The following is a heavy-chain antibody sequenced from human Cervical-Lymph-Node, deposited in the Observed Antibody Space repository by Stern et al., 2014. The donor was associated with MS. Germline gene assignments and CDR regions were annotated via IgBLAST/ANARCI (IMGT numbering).Heavy chain of an antibody. J-gene: IGHJ1*01. D-gene: IGHD4-17*01. Sequence: EDQLVESGGGLVKPGGSLRLSCAASGFTFSSHSMNWVRQPPGKGLEWVSSISSGSTYVYYADSIKGRFTISRDNAKNSLYLQMNSLRAEDTAVYYCARVSVYGDHTEYFHHWGQGTLVTVSS. V-gene: IGHV3-21*01. CDR2: ISSGSTYV. CDR1: GFTFSSHS. CDR3: ARVSVYGDHTEYFHH.